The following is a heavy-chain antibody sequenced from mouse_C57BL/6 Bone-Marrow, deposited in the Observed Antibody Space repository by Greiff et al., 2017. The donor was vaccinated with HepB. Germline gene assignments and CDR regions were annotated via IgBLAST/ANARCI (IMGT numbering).Heavy chain of an antibody. D-gene: IGHD2-2*01. Sequence: QVQLQQSGAELVKPGASVKISCKASGYAFSSYWMNWVKQRPGKGLEWIGQIYPGDGDTNYNGKFKGKATLTADKSSSTAYMQLSSLTSEDSAVYFCAKRWLRYWYFDVWGTGTTVTVSS. CDR1: GYAFSSYW. V-gene: IGHV1-80*01. CDR2: IYPGDGDT. CDR3: AKRWLRYWYFDV. J-gene: IGHJ1*03.